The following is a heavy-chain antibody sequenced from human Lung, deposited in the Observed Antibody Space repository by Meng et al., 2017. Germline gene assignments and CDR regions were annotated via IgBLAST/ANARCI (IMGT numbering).Heavy chain of an antibody. D-gene: IGHD2-15*01. V-gene: IGHV3-21*01. CDR2: ISNTGKYI. CDR3: ARGSYQPLLLSALDY. Sequence: EVQLVESGGGLVKPGGSLILSCSASEFTFSDYSMNWVRQAPGKGLEWVSFISNTGKYIYYADSVKGRFTISRDNAKNSLYLQINSLRAEDTAVYYCARGSYQPLLLSALDYWGQGTLVTVSS. J-gene: IGHJ4*02. CDR1: EFTFSDYS.